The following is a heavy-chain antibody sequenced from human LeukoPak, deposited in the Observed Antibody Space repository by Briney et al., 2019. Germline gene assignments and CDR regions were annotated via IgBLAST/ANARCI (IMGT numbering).Heavy chain of an antibody. Sequence: SETLSLTCTVSGGSISSSSYYWGWIRQPPGKGLEWIGSIYYSGSTYYNPSLKSRVTISVDTSKNQFSLKLSSVTAADTAVYYCARHGARDFDWLKGRAFDYWGQGTLVTVSS. CDR3: ARHGARDFDWLKGRAFDY. V-gene: IGHV4-39*01. CDR1: GGSISSSSYY. CDR2: IYYSGST. D-gene: IGHD3-9*01. J-gene: IGHJ4*02.